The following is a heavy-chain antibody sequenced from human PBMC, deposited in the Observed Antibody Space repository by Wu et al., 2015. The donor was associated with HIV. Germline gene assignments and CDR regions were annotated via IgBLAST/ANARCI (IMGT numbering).Heavy chain of an antibody. CDR1: NYTFSSYG. V-gene: IGHV1-2*02. Sequence: QVQLVQSGAEVKKPGASVKVSCKSFNYTFSSYGIDWVRQAPGQGLEWMGWINPNSGGSGGTNYAQKFQGRVTMTRDTSISTAYMELSRLRSADTAVYYCVSSAGTSYYFDYWGQGTLVTVSS. CDR3: VSSAGTSYYFDY. CDR2: INPNSGGSGGT. D-gene: IGHD2-2*01. J-gene: IGHJ4*02.